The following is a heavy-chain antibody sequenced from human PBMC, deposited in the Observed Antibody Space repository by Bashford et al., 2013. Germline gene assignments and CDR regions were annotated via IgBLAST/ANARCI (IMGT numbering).Heavy chain of an antibody. V-gene: IGHV1-2*04. Sequence: SVKVSCKGSGFTFSDYYLYWVRQAPGQGLEWVGWIYLKNGATKYAQKFQGWVTMTRDTSISTAYLDLTRLTSDDTAVYYCARDGPSVMVDFDYWGQGTLVTVSS. D-gene: IGHD2-8*01. J-gene: IGHJ4*02. CDR1: GFTFSDYY. CDR2: IYLKNGAT. CDR3: ARDGPSVMVDFDY.